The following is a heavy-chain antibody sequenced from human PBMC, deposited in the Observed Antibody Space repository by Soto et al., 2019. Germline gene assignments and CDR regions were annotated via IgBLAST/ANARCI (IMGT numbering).Heavy chain of an antibody. CDR2: IYYSGIT. D-gene: IGHD5-18*01. V-gene: IGHV4-61*05. CDR1: GGSISSSSYY. Sequence: PSETLSLTCTVSGGSISSSSYYWSWIRQPPGKVFECICYIYYSGITNYNPSLKSRVTISVDTSKNQFSLKLSSVTAADTAVYYCARLVWSYGTWFDPWGQGTLVTVSS. CDR3: ARLVWSYGTWFDP. J-gene: IGHJ5*02.